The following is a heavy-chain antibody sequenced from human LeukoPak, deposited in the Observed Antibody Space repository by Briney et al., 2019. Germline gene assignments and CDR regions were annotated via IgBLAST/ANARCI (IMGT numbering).Heavy chain of an antibody. V-gene: IGHV1-8*01. CDR3: ARGADCYGSGSYYNTVFDP. D-gene: IGHD3-10*01. CDR1: GYTFTSYD. J-gene: IGHJ5*02. Sequence: ASVKVSCKASGYTFTSYDINWVRQATGQGLEWMGWMNPYSGNTGYAQKFQGRVTMTRNTSISTAYMELSSLRSEDTAVYYCARGADCYGSGSYYNTVFDPWGQGTLVTVSS. CDR2: MNPYSGNT.